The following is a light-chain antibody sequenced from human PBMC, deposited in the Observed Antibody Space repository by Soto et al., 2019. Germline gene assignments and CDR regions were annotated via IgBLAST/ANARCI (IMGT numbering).Light chain of an antibody. CDR1: QSVGTN. CDR3: HQYNNWPET. V-gene: IGKV3-15*01. Sequence: EIEMTQSPATLTLSPGERATLSCRASQSVGTNLAWYQQKPGQAPRLLIFGASTRATGVPARISGSGSGTDFTLIISSVHSEVFAMYYCHQYNNWPETFGQGTEVEIK. CDR2: GAS. J-gene: IGKJ1*01.